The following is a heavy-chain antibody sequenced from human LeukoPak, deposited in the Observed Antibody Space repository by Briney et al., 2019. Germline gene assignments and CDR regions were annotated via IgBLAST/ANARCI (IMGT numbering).Heavy chain of an antibody. Sequence: SETLSLTCTVSGGSISSYYWSWIRQPAGKGLEWIGRIYTSGSTNYNPSLKSRVTMSVDTSKNQFSLKLSSVTAADTAVYYCARDFDTMVRGWRTNDAFDIWGQGTMVTVSS. D-gene: IGHD3-10*01. V-gene: IGHV4-4*07. CDR2: IYTSGST. CDR1: GGSISSYY. J-gene: IGHJ3*02. CDR3: ARDFDTMVRGWRTNDAFDI.